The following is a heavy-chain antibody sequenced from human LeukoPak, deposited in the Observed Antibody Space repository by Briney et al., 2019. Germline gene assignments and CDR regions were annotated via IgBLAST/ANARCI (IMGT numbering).Heavy chain of an antibody. CDR3: ARDLEMVRLGY. J-gene: IGHJ4*02. CDR2: INPNSGGT. CDR1: GYTFTSYG. V-gene: IGHV1-2*02. Sequence: ASVKVSRKASGYTFTSYGISWVRQAPGQGLEWMGWINPNSGGTNYAQKFQGRVTMTRDTSISTAYMELSRLRSDDTAVYYCARDLEMVRLGYWGQGTLVTVSS. D-gene: IGHD2-8*01.